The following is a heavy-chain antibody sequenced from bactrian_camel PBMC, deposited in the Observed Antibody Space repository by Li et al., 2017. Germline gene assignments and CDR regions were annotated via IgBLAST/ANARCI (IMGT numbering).Heavy chain of an antibody. D-gene: IGHD2*01. J-gene: IGHJ6*01. V-gene: IGHV3S40*01. Sequence: DVQLVESGGGSVQAGGSLRLSCAASGYTYNRNCMAWFRQAPGKEREGVARIATGSGSTYYADSVKGRFTISQDNAKNTVYLQMNSLKPEDTAMYYCAARGPYCYTKLSVRDFTYWGQGTQVTVS. CDR3: AARGPYCYTKLSVRDFTY. CDR1: GYTYNRNC. CDR2: IATGSGST.